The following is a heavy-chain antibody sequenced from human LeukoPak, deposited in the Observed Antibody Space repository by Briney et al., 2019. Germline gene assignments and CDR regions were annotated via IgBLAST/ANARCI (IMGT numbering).Heavy chain of an antibody. CDR2: INHSGST. CDR3: ARGRFYYYDSSGYYSYDY. V-gene: IGHV4-39*07. Sequence: SETLSLTCTVSGGSISSSSYYWGWIRQPPGKGLEWIGEINHSGSTNYNPSLKRRVTISVDTSKNQFSLKLSSATAADTPVYYCARGRFYYYDSSGYYSYDYWGQGTLVTVSS. J-gene: IGHJ4*02. CDR1: GGSISSSSYY. D-gene: IGHD3-22*01.